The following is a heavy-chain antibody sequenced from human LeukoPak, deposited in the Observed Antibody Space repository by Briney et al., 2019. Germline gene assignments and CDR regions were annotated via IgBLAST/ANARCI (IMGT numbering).Heavy chain of an antibody. Sequence: GRSLRLSCAASGFSFSTFDIHWVRQAPGKGLEWVSYISYGESNIYYADSVKGRFTISRDNSNNTLYLQMNSLRGDDTAVYYCARGTDYTSSYYYHYPMDVWGKGTTVTVSS. V-gene: IGHV3-30*04. J-gene: IGHJ6*03. D-gene: IGHD6-6*01. CDR2: ISYGESNI. CDR3: ARGTDYTSSYYYHYPMDV. CDR1: GFSFSTFD.